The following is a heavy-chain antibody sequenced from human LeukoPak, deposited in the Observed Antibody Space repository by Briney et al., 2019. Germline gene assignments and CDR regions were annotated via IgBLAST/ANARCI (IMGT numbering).Heavy chain of an antibody. CDR2: ISTTSSYI. Sequence: GGSLRLSCAASGFTFTDYNMNWVRQAPGKGLDWVSSISTTSSYIYYADSLKGRFTISRDNAKNSLYLQMNSLRAEDTAVYYCAKPARTDYADYWGQGTLVTVSS. V-gene: IGHV3-21*04. CDR3: AKPARTDYADY. D-gene: IGHD1-14*01. J-gene: IGHJ4*02. CDR1: GFTFTDYN.